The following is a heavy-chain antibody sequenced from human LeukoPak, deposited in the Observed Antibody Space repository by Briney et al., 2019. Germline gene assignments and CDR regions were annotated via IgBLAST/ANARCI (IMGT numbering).Heavy chain of an antibody. CDR2: ISGSGGST. V-gene: IGHV3-23*01. Sequence: PGGSLRLSCAASGFTFSSYEMNWVRQAPGKGLAWVSSISGSGGSTYYADSVKGRFTISRDNSKNTLYLQMNSLRAEDTAAYYCAKPGQAPVAVPSNFDYWGQGTLVTVSS. J-gene: IGHJ4*02. D-gene: IGHD6-19*01. CDR1: GFTFSSYE. CDR3: AKPGQAPVAVPSNFDY.